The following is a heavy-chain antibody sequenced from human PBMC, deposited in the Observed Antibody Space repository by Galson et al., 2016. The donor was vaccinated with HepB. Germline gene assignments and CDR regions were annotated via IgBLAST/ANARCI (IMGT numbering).Heavy chain of an antibody. CDR2: ISSGGRDT. Sequence: SLRLSCAVSGFTFSDFYMAWIRQAPGKGLEYVSHISSGGRDTNYADSVEGRFTISRDNAKKSLYLQMNSLRAEDTAVYYCARDRTSRAALDYWGQGTLVTVSS. CDR1: GFTFSDFY. CDR3: ARDRTSRAALDY. V-gene: IGHV3-11*06. J-gene: IGHJ4*02. D-gene: IGHD6-25*01.